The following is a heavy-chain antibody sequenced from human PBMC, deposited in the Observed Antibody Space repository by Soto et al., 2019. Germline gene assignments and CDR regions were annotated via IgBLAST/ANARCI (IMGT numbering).Heavy chain of an antibody. CDR3: AKDSPSYTTSPFYFDS. CDR2: ITSNGDST. J-gene: IGHJ4*02. Sequence: PWGSLRLSCAAFGFYFSKYAITWCRHSPFKGLQWVSSITSNGDSTYYADSVKGRFTTSRDNSKNTLYLQMNSLRADDTAVFYCAKDSPSYTTSPFYFDSWGQGTLVTVSS. D-gene: IGHD2-2*02. CDR1: GFYFSKYA. V-gene: IGHV3-23*01.